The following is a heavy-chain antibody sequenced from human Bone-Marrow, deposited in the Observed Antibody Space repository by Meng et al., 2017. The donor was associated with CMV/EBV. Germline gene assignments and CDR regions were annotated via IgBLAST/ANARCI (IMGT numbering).Heavy chain of an antibody. Sequence: GESLKISCAASGFNFSRYAMHWVRQAPGKGLEWVAVISYDGSIKYYADSLQGRFTVSRDNYKNTLHLQMNSLRAEDTAVYYCAKAAQFLWFGEGKNYFDSWGQGTLVTVPS. CDR3: AKAAQFLWFGEGKNYFDS. J-gene: IGHJ4*02. V-gene: IGHV3-30*04. D-gene: IGHD3-10*01. CDR2: ISYDGSIK. CDR1: GFNFSRYA.